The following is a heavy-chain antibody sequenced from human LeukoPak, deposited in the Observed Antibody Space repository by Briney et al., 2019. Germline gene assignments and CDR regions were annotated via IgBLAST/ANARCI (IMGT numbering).Heavy chain of an antibody. CDR3: ARVKSFGFGDFDY. Sequence: SETLSPTSAVYGGSFSGYYWSWIRQPPGQGLELIGSIYHSGSTYYNPTLKSRVPMSVDTSKSKSSLNLSSGPPADTAVYYCARVKSFGFGDFDYWGQGTLVTVSS. J-gene: IGHJ4*02. D-gene: IGHD3-10*01. CDR1: GGSFSGYY. CDR2: IYHSGST. V-gene: IGHV4-34*01.